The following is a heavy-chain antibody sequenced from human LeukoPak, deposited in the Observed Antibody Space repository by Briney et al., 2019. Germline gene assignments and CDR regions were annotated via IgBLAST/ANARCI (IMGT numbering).Heavy chain of an antibody. Sequence: SETLSLTCTVSGGSIGSYYWSWIRQRPGKGLEWIGYIYNSGSTNYSPSLKSRVSISVDTPKNQFSLRLSSVTAADTAVYYCARPSRDGYRYTFDYWGQGILVTVSS. J-gene: IGHJ4*02. CDR2: IYNSGST. CDR3: ARPSRDGYRYTFDY. D-gene: IGHD5-24*01. CDR1: GGSIGSYY. V-gene: IGHV4-59*01.